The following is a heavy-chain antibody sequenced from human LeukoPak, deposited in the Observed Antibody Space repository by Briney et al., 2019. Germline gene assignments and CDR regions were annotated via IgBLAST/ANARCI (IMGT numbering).Heavy chain of an antibody. CDR1: GGSFSGYY. Sequence: SETLSLTCAVYGGSFSGYYWSWIRQPPGKGLEWIGEINHSGSTNYNPSLKSRVTISVDTSKNQFSLKLSSVTAADTAVYYCARGRGHDYWGQGTLVTVSS. J-gene: IGHJ4*02. CDR3: ARGRGHDY. V-gene: IGHV4-34*01. CDR2: INHSGST.